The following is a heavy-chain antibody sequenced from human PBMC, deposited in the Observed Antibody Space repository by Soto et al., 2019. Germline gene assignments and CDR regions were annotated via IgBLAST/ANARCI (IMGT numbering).Heavy chain of an antibody. CDR2: ISSSGNTI. J-gene: IGHJ4*02. CDR3: ARGESDLLTAYYPATHFDD. Sequence: EVQLVESGGGLVQPGVSLRLSCTVSGFTFSSYEMNWVRQAPGKGLEWVSYISSSGNTIHYTDSVKGRFTISRDNAKNSMYLQMNSLRAEDTAVYYCARGESDLLTAYYPATHFDDWGQGTLVTVSS. V-gene: IGHV3-48*03. D-gene: IGHD3-9*01. CDR1: GFTFSSYE.